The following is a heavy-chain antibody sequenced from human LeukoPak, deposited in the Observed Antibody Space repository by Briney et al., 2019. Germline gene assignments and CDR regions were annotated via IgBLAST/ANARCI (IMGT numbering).Heavy chain of an antibody. V-gene: IGHV3-23*01. CDR1: VVTFSKYA. CDR3: AARPVEGLGPLDF. Sequence: GGSLRLSCVASVVTFSKYAMACVRQAPGKGLEWVSGISASGDATSDADSVKGRFTISRDNSKNTLYLEMNRLRADDTAVYYCAARPVEGLGPLDFWGQGTLVTVSS. CDR2: ISASGDAT. J-gene: IGHJ4*02.